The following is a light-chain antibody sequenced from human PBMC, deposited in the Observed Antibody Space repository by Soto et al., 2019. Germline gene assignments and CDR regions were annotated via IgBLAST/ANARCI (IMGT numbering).Light chain of an antibody. Sequence: IQLTQSPSSLSASVGDRITITCRTSQDISNDLGWFQQKPGKAPKLLIYAASILQTGVPSRFSGSGSGSAFSLTITSLQPEDFATYYCLQDYSSPITFGQGTRLEIK. V-gene: IGKV1-6*02. J-gene: IGKJ5*01. CDR3: LQDYSSPIT. CDR1: QDISND. CDR2: AAS.